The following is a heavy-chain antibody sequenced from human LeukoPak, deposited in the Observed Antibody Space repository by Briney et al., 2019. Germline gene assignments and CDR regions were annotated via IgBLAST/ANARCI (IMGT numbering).Heavy chain of an antibody. CDR2: FDPEDGET. J-gene: IGHJ4*02. V-gene: IGHV1-24*01. CDR3: ATDRGIAVTESYAFDY. CDR1: GYTLTELS. D-gene: IGHD6-19*01. Sequence: ASVKVSCKVSGYTLTELSMHWVRQAPGKGLEWMGGFDPEDGETIYAQKFQGRVTMTEDTSTDTAYMELSSLRSEDTAVYYCATDRGIAVTESYAFDYWGQGTLVTVSS.